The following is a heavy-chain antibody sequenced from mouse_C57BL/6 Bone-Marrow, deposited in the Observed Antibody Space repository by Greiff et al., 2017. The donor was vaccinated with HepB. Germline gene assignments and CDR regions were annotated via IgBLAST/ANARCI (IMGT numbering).Heavy chain of an antibody. D-gene: IGHD1-1*01. Sequence: QVHVKQPGAELVKPGASVKMSCKASGYTFTSYWITWVKQRPGQGLEWIGDIYPGSGSTNYNEKFKSKATLTVDTSSSTAYMQLSSLTSEDSAVYYCARDTTVVDWYFDVWGTGTTVTVSS. CDR3: ARDTTVVDWYFDV. V-gene: IGHV1-55*01. CDR1: GYTFTSYW. CDR2: IYPGSGST. J-gene: IGHJ1*03.